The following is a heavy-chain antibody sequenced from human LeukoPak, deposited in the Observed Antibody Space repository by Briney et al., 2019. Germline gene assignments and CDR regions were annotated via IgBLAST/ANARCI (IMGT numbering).Heavy chain of an antibody. V-gene: IGHV4-38-2*01. Sequence: SETLSLTCDVSGFSISSGYYWGWIRQPPGKGLEWIGSVYHSGITYYNPSLKSRVAISVDTSKNQFSLKLSSVTAADTAVYYCASYYGSGVSAYNYYGMDVWGKGTTVTVSS. CDR3: ASYYGSGVSAYNYYGMDV. D-gene: IGHD3-10*01. CDR1: GFSISSGYY. J-gene: IGHJ6*04. CDR2: VYHSGIT.